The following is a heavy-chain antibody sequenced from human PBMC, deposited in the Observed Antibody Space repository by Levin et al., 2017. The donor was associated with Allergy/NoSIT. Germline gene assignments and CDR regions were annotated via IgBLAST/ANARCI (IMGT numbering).Heavy chain of an antibody. J-gene: IGHJ4*02. D-gene: IGHD1-26*01. Sequence: SLKISCAASGFTFDDYAMHWVRQAPGKGLEWVSGISWNSGSIGYADSVKGRFTISRDNAKNSLYLQMNSLRAEDTALYYCAVGARGYFDYWGQGTLVTVSS. CDR1: GFTFDDYA. V-gene: IGHV3-9*01. CDR2: ISWNSGSI. CDR3: AVGARGYFDY.